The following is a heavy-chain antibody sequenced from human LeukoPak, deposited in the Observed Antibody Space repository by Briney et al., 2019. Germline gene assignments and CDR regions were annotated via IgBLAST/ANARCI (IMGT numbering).Heavy chain of an antibody. V-gene: IGHV1-24*01. CDR3: ARAKYNSGWYGAFDI. CDR1: GYTLSEIS. J-gene: IGHJ3*02. CDR2: FDPEDGET. D-gene: IGHD6-19*01. Sequence: ASVKVSCKVSGYTLSEISMQWVRQAPGKGLEWMGGFDPEDGETIYAQKFQGRVTMTEDTSTDTAYMELSSLRFEDAAVYYCARAKYNSGWYGAFDIWGQGTMVTVSS.